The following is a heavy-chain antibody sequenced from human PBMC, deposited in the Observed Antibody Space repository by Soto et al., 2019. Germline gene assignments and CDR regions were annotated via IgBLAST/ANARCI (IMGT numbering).Heavy chain of an antibody. V-gene: IGHV1-46*01. D-gene: IGHD3-10*01. CDR3: GRVMRSLLSITALDT. CDR1: GYTFTRDQ. Sequence: ASVKVSCKASGYTFTRDQIHWVRQAPGQGLEWMGMIDPSGGKTNYAQKFQGRVTMNRDTSTSTVYMALSSLRSEDTAIYFCGRVMRSLLSITALDTWGQGTLFTVSS. CDR2: IDPSGGKT. J-gene: IGHJ5*02.